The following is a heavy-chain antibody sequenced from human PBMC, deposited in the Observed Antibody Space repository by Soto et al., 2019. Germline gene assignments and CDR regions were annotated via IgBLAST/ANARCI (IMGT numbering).Heavy chain of an antibody. CDR2: ISANGGRT. CDR3: AKHAEDYGDSRVDY. Sequence: RRLSCAASGFTFSSYAMSWVRQAPGKRLEWVSGISANGGRTYYADSVKGRFTMSRDNSKNTLSLQANGLRAEDTAVYYCAKHAEDYGDSRVDYWGQGTMVTLSS. D-gene: IGHD4-17*01. J-gene: IGHJ4*02. V-gene: IGHV3-23*01. CDR1: GFTFSSYA.